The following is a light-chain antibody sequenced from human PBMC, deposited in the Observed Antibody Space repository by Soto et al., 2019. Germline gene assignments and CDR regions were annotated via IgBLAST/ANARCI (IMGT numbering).Light chain of an antibody. CDR2: DAS. J-gene: IGKJ2*01. CDR3: QQRNNWPPYT. Sequence: EIVLTQSPATLSLSPGEIATLSCSASQSGGRDLAWYQQKPGQAPRLLIYDASNKATGIPARFSGSGSGADFTLTISSREPEDCAVYYCQQRNNWPPYTFGQGTQVEIK. V-gene: IGKV3-11*01. CDR1: QSGGRD.